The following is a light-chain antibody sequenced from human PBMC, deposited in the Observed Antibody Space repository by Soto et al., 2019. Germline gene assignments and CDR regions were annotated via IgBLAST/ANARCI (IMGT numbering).Light chain of an antibody. CDR2: ETS. Sequence: EVVLTQSPATLSLSPGERATLSCRASQTVGGHFAWYQQKPGQAPRLLISETSNRATGIPGRFSGSGSGTDVTLTISSLEPEDFAVYYCQDFDSPQWTFGQGTKVEN. J-gene: IGKJ1*01. CDR3: QDFDSPQWT. CDR1: QTVGGH. V-gene: IGKV3-11*01.